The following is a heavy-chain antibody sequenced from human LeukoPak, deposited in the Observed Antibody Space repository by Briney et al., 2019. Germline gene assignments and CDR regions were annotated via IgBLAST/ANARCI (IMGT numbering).Heavy chain of an antibody. CDR2: INTDGSST. CDR3: ARDGVLRYFDYYYYYMDV. D-gene: IGHD3-9*01. J-gene: IGHJ6*03. CDR1: GFTFSSYW. V-gene: IGHV3-74*03. Sequence: PGGSLRLSCAASGFTFSSYWMHWVRQAPGQGLVWVSRINTDGSSTAYADSVKGRFTISRDNAKNSLFLQMNSLRAEDTAVYYCARDGVLRYFDYYYYYMDVWGKGTTVTISS.